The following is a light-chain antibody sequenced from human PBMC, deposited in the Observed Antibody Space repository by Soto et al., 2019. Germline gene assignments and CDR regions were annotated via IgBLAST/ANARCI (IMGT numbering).Light chain of an antibody. Sequence: EIVMTQSPATLSVSPGERATLSCRASQSVSSNLAWYQQKPGQAPRLLIYGASTRATGIPARFSGSGSGTEFTLTISRLQSEDFAVYYCQKSNNWPRTFGQGTKVEI. V-gene: IGKV3-15*01. CDR1: QSVSSN. CDR2: GAS. J-gene: IGKJ1*01. CDR3: QKSNNWPRT.